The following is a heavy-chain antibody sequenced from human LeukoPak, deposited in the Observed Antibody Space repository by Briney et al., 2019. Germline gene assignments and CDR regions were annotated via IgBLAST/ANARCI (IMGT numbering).Heavy chain of an antibody. V-gene: IGHV1-69*13. CDR3: ARGYAFDY. Sequence: SVKVSCKASGGTFSRYTLNWVRQAPGQGLEWMGGISPLFVSAKYAQKFQGRVTITADESTSTAYMELSSLRSEDTAVYYCARGYAFDYWGQGTLVTVSS. D-gene: IGHD3-16*01. CDR1: GGTFSRYT. J-gene: IGHJ4*02. CDR2: ISPLFVSA.